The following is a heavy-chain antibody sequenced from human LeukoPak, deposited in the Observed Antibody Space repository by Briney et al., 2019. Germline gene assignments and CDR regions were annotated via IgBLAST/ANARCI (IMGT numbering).Heavy chain of an antibody. CDR2: ISYDGSNK. CDR1: GFTFSSYG. CDR3: AKDGRSGSYLGTFDY. D-gene: IGHD1-26*01. Sequence: GGSLRLSCAASGFTFSSYGMHWVRQAPGKGLEGVAVISYDGSNKYYADSVKGRFTISRDNSKNTLYLQMNSLRAEDTAVYYCAKDGRSGSYLGTFDYWGQGTLVTVSS. V-gene: IGHV3-30*18. J-gene: IGHJ4*02.